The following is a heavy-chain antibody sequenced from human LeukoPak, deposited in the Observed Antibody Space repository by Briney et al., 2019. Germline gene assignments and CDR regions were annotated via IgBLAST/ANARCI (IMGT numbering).Heavy chain of an antibody. CDR2: IYHSGST. Sequence: PSETLSLTCTDSGYSISSGYYWGWIRQPPGKGLEWIGSIYHSGSTYYNPSLKSRVTMSVDTSKNQFSLKLSSVTALDTAVYYCARFCSSTSCYYRSSDYWGRGTLVTVSS. CDR1: GYSISSGYY. V-gene: IGHV4-38-2*02. J-gene: IGHJ4*02. D-gene: IGHD2-2*01. CDR3: ARFCSSTSCYYRSSDY.